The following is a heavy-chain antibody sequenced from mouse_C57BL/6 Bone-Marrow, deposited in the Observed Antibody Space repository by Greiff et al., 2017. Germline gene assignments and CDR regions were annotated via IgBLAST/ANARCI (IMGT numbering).Heavy chain of an antibody. CDR3: TTPLEERAYYSNYVPFFAY. CDR2: IDPENGDT. D-gene: IGHD2-5*01. V-gene: IGHV14-4*01. CDR1: GFNIKDDY. Sequence: EVQLQESGAELVRPGASVKLSCTASGFNIKDDYMHWVKQRPEQGLEWIGWIDPENGDTEYASKFQGKATITADTSSNTAYLQLSSLTSEATAVYYCTTPLEERAYYSNYVPFFAYWGQGTLVTVSA. J-gene: IGHJ3*01.